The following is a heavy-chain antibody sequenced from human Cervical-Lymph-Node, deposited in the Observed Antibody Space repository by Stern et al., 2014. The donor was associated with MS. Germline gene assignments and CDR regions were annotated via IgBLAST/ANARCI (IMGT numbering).Heavy chain of an antibody. Sequence: VQLVESGGGVVQPGGSLRLSCAASGFTFSSYGMPWVRPAPGNGLEWVAVIWYDGSNKYYADSVKGRFTISRDNSKNTLYLQMNSLRAEDTAVYYCARSSSPSPYYYYGMDVWGQGTTVTVSS. J-gene: IGHJ6*02. D-gene: IGHD6-13*01. CDR1: GFTFSSYG. CDR2: IWYDGSNK. CDR3: ARSSSPSPYYYYGMDV. V-gene: IGHV3-33*01.